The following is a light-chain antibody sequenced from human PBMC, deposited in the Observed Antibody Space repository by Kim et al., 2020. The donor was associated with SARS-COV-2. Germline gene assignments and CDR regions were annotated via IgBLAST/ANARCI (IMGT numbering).Light chain of an antibody. CDR3: QNYDSDAT. CDR1: QDINNY. J-gene: IGKJ4*01. CDR2: AAS. V-gene: IGKV1-27*01. Sequence: DIQMTQSPSSLSASVGDRVTITCRASQDINNYLAWYQQKPGKTPRLLIYAASTLRSGVPSRFSGSESGTDFTLTISSLQPEDVATYYCQNYDSDATFGGGTKVDIK.